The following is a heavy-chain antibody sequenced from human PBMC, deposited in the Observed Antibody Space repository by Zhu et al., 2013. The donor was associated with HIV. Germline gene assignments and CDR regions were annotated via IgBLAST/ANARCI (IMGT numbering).Heavy chain of an antibody. CDR2: IIPIFGTA. V-gene: IGHV1-69*01. CDR3: ARGASYFWSGEKAAFDI. D-gene: IGHD3-3*01. Sequence: QVQLVQSGAEVKKPGSSVKVSCKASGGTFSSYAISWVRQAPGQGLEWMGGIIPIFGTANYAQKFQGRVTITADESTSTAYMELSSLRSEDTAVYYCARGASYFWSGEKAAFDIWGQGTMVTVSS. J-gene: IGHJ3*02. CDR1: GGTFSSYA.